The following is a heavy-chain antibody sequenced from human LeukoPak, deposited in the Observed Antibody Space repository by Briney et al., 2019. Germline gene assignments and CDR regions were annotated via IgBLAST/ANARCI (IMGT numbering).Heavy chain of an antibody. CDR3: ARNDGAAAGTYYYMDV. D-gene: IGHD6-13*01. J-gene: IGHJ6*03. Sequence: GSSVKVSCKASGGTFSSYAISWVRQAPGQGLEWMGGIIPIFGTANYAQKFQGRVTITTDESTSTAYMELSSLRSEDTAVYYCARNDGAAAGTYYYMDVWGKGTTVTVSS. V-gene: IGHV1-69*05. CDR1: GGTFSSYA. CDR2: IIPIFGTA.